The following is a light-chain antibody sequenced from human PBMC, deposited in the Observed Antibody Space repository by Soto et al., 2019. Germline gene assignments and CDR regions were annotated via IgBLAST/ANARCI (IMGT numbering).Light chain of an antibody. CDR1: QGISSA. V-gene: IGKV1-13*02. J-gene: IGKJ3*01. Sequence: AIQLTQSPSSLSASVGDRVTITCRASQGISSALAWYQQKPGKAPKLLIYDASSLESGVPSRFSGSGSGTDFTLTISSLQPEDFATYCCQQFNSYPKGRFTFGPGTKVDIK. CDR3: QQFNSYPKGRFT. CDR2: DAS.